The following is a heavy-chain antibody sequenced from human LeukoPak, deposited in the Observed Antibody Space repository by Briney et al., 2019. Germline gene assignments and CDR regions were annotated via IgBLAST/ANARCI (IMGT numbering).Heavy chain of an antibody. CDR1: GLSFTEYT. Sequence: GGSLRLSCAASGLSFTEYTMHWVRQAPGKGLEWVALISYDGRRTEYADSVKGRFTISRDNSRNTLYLQLNSLGPEDAAVYYCARDSTYYYSSGSSGPHYFAYWGQGALVTVSS. V-gene: IGHV3-30*01. CDR2: ISYDGRRT. CDR3: ARDSTYYYSSGSSGPHYFAY. J-gene: IGHJ4*02. D-gene: IGHD3-10*01.